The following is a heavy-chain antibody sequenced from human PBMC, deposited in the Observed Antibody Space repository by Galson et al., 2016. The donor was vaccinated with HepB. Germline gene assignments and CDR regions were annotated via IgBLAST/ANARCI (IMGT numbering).Heavy chain of an antibody. J-gene: IGHJ4*02. D-gene: IGHD3-3*01. V-gene: IGHV3-11*01. CDR1: GFTFSDYY. CDR3: ATTVFGRSYYVDY. CDR2: ISGSGSSI. Sequence: SLRLSCAASGFTFSDYYMSWIRQAPGKGLEWVSFISGSGSSIYYADSVRGRFTISTDNAKNSVYLQMNSLRAEDTAVYYCATTVFGRSYYVDYWGQGTLVTVSS.